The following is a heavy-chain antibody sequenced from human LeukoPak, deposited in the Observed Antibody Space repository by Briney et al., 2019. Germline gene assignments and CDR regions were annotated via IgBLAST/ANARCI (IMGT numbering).Heavy chain of an antibody. Sequence: PGGSLRLSCAASGFTFSSYAMSWVRQAPGKGLEWVAAISGGGCSTYFADSVKGRFTISRDNSKNTLYLQVDSLRAEDTAVYYCAKDASYGYQLLPYYYYMDVCGKGTTVTVSS. CDR2: ISGGGCST. CDR3: AKDASYGYQLLPYYYYMDV. CDR1: GFTFSSYA. V-gene: IGHV3-23*01. J-gene: IGHJ6*03. D-gene: IGHD2-2*01.